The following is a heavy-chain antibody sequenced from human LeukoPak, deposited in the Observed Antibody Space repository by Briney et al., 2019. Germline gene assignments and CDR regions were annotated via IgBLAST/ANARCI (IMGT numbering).Heavy chain of an antibody. J-gene: IGHJ4*02. D-gene: IGHD2-2*01. V-gene: IGHV3-21*01. CDR3: ARDLSAAASSY. Sequence: GGSLRLSCAASGFTFSSYSMNWVRQAPGKGLEWVSSISSSSSYIYYADSVQGRFTISRDNAKNSLYLQMNSLRAEDTAVYYCARDLSAAASSYWGQGTLVTVSS. CDR1: GFTFSSYS. CDR2: ISSSSSYI.